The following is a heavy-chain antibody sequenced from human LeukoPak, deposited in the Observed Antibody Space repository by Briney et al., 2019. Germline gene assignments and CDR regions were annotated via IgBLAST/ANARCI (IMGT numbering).Heavy chain of an antibody. D-gene: IGHD3-10*01. CDR1: GYTFTSYD. Sequence: ASVTVSCMASGYTFTSYDINWVRQATGQGLEWMGWMNPNSGNTGYAQKFQGRVTMTRNTSISTAYMELSSLRSEDTAVYYCAREWNGSGSYCWFDPWGQGTLVTVSS. CDR3: AREWNGSGSYCWFDP. CDR2: MNPNSGNT. J-gene: IGHJ5*02. V-gene: IGHV1-8*01.